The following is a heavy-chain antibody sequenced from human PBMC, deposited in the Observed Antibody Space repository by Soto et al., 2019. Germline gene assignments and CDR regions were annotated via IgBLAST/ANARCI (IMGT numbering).Heavy chain of an antibody. CDR1: GGSFNGYY. D-gene: IGHD3-22*01. Sequence: SETLSLTCAVYGGSFNGYYWSWIRQPPGKGLEWIGEINHSGSTNYNPSLKSRVTISVDTSKNQFSLKLSSVTAADTAVYYCASGLLPRIYYYDSSGYSYFFDYWGQGTLVTVSS. J-gene: IGHJ4*02. V-gene: IGHV4-34*01. CDR3: ASGLLPRIYYYDSSGYSYFFDY. CDR2: INHSGST.